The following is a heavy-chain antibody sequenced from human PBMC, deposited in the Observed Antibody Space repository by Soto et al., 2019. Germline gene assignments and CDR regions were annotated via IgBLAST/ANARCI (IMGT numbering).Heavy chain of an antibody. V-gene: IGHV3-30*18. CDR1: GLTFSDYA. CDR3: AKGGRQLLVTCDFNY. D-gene: IGHD6-19*01. J-gene: IGHJ4*02. CDR2: VSHDRRNT. Sequence: VQLVESGGGVVQPGRSLRLSCAASGLTFSDYAMQWVRQAPGKGLEWVAVVSHDRRNTHYADSVKGRFTISRDSSKNTVSLEMTSLRAEDTAVYYCAKGGRQLLVTCDFNYWGQGALVTVSS.